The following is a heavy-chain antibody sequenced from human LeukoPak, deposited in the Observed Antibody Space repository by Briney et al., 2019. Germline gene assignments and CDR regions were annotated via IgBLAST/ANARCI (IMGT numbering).Heavy chain of an antibody. J-gene: IGHJ4*02. V-gene: IGHV3-21*01. CDR2: ISSSSSYI. D-gene: IGHD3-22*01. CDR3: ARVKYFYYCSGYCPPHFDC. Sequence: GGSLRLSCAASGFTFSSYSMNWVRQAPGKGLEWVSSISSSSSYIYYADPLKGRFTISRDNAKNSLYLQMNSLRAEDTAVYYCARVKYFYYCSGYCPPHFDCWGQGTLVTVSS. CDR1: GFTFSSYS.